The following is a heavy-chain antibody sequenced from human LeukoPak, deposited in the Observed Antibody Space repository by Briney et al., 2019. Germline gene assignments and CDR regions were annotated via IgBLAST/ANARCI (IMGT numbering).Heavy chain of an antibody. D-gene: IGHD5-24*01. CDR2: FYYSGST. J-gene: IGHJ4*02. CDR1: GGSISSYY. Sequence: SETLSLTCTVSGGSISSYYWSWIRQPPGKGLEWIGYFYYSGSTNYNPSLKSRVTISVDTSKNQFSLKLSSVTAADTAVYYCARVSMATRGVDYWGQGTLVTVSS. CDR3: ARVSMATRGVDY. V-gene: IGHV4-59*01.